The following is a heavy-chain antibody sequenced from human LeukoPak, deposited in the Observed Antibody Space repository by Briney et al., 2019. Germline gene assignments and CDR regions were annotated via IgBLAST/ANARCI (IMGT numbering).Heavy chain of an antibody. J-gene: IGHJ5*02. CDR1: GGSFSGYY. V-gene: IGHV4-59*01. CDR2: IYYSGST. D-gene: IGHD3-22*01. CDR3: ARITMTDMDWFDP. Sequence: SETLSLTCAVYGGSFSGYYWSWIRQPPGKGLEWIGYIYYSGSTNYNPSLKSRVTISVDTSKNQFSLKLSSVTAADTAVYYCARITMTDMDWFDPWGQGTLVTVSS.